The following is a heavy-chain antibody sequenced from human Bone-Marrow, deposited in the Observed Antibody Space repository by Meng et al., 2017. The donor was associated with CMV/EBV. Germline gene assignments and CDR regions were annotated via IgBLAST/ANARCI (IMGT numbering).Heavy chain of an antibody. V-gene: IGHV3-48*01. CDR3: AKSDTISVFYYFDY. CDR1: GFTFSSYS. D-gene: IGHD3-3*01. J-gene: IGHJ4*02. Sequence: GESLKISCAASGFTFSSYSMNWVRQAPGKGLEWVSYISSSSSTIYYADSVKGRFTISRDNSKNTLYLQMNSLRAEDTAVYYCAKSDTISVFYYFDYWGQGTLVTVSS. CDR2: ISSSSSTI.